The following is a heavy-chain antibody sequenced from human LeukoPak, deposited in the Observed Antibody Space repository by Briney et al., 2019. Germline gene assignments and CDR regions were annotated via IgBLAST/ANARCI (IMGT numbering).Heavy chain of an antibody. CDR3: AKFSGSGWPFDY. V-gene: IGHV3-9*01. CDR1: GFTFDDYA. CDR2: ISWNSGSI. Sequence: GGSLSLSCAASGFTFDDYAMHWVRQAPGKGLEWVSGISWNSGSIGYADSVKGRFTISRDNAKNSLYLQMNSLRAEDTAVYYCAKFSGSGWPFDYWGQGTLVTVSS. D-gene: IGHD6-19*01. J-gene: IGHJ4*02.